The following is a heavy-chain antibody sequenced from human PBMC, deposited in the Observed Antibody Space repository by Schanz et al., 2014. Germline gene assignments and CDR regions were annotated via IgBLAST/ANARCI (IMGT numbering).Heavy chain of an antibody. CDR3: ARQILIGAFDI. J-gene: IGHJ3*02. V-gene: IGHV4-59*08. D-gene: IGHD3-9*01. CDR1: GGSMSSYY. CDR2: IYYSGST. Sequence: QVQLQETGPGLVKPSETLSLTCTVSGGSMSSYYWTWIRQPPGKGLEWIGYIYYSGSTNYNPSLRSRVTILVDRPKNHFSLKLSSVTAADTAVYYCARQILIGAFDIWGQGTMVTVSS.